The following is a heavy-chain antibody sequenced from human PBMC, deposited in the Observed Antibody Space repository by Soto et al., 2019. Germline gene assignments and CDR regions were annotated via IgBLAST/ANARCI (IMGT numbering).Heavy chain of an antibody. CDR2: IYYSGST. V-gene: IGHV4-30-4*01. J-gene: IGHJ4*02. D-gene: IGHD6-6*01. CDR3: AREATIAARLDS. CDR1: GGSISSGDYY. Sequence: QVQLQESGPGLVKPSQTLSLTCTVSGGSISSGDYYWSWLRQPPGKGLEWIGYIYYSGSTYYNPSVNTRVTIPVDTSKSQFSLKLSSVTAADTAVYYCAREATIAARLDSWGQGTLVTVSS.